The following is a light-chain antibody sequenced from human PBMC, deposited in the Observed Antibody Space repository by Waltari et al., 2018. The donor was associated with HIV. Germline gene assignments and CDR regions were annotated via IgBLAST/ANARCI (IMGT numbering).Light chain of an antibody. V-gene: IGLV2-23*02. CDR1: SSNVGSDDL. Sequence: QSALTQPASVSGSPGQSITISCTGTSSNVGSDDLVSWYQQHPGEAPKLIIYEVTKRPSGVSNRFSGSKAGNTASQTISGLQAEDEADYYCCSCPRSGIRYVFGTGTKVTVL. J-gene: IGLJ1*01. CDR3: CSCPRSGIRYV. CDR2: EVT.